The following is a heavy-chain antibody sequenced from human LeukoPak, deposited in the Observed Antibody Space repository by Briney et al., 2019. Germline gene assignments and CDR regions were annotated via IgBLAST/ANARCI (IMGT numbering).Heavy chain of an antibody. CDR3: ARVKQHVRRLEDYYFDY. Sequence: GGSLRLSCAASGFTFSSYAMSWVRQAPGKGLEWVSPISGSGGSTYYADSVKGRFTISRDNSKNTLYLQMNSLRAEDTAVYYCARVKQHVRRLEDYYFDYWGKGTLVTVSS. CDR1: GFTFSSYA. CDR2: ISGSGGST. V-gene: IGHV3-23*01. J-gene: IGHJ4*02. D-gene: IGHD6-6*01.